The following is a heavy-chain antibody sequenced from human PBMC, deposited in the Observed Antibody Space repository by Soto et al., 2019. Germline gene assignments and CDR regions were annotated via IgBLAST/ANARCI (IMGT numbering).Heavy chain of an antibody. CDR3: AREVTGGWYADF. D-gene: IGHD6-19*01. Sequence: GGSQRLSCASSGFTFDTYSLNWVRQAPGRGLEWVSYISSTGYTIYYADSVKGRFTISRDNAENSLYLQMNSLRDEDTALYYCAREVTGGWYADFWGQGTLVTVSS. J-gene: IGHJ4*02. V-gene: IGHV3-48*02. CDR1: GFTFDTYS. CDR2: ISSTGYTI.